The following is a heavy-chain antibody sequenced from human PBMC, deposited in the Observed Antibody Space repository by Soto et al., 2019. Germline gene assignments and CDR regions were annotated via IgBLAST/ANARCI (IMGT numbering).Heavy chain of an antibody. CDR1: GFTFSSYA. CDR2: ISGSGGST. CDR3: ARGCIAARPYYYYGMDV. Sequence: PGGSLRLSCAASGFTFSSYAMSWVRQAPGKGLEWVSAISGSGGSTYYADSVKGRFTISIVNSKNTLYLQMNSLRAEDTAVYYCARGCIAARPYYYYGMDVWGQGTTVTVSS. J-gene: IGHJ6*02. V-gene: IGHV3-23*01. D-gene: IGHD6-6*01.